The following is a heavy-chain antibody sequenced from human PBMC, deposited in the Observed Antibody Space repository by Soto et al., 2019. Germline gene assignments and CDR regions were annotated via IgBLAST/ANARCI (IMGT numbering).Heavy chain of an antibody. D-gene: IGHD2-15*01. CDR1: GFTFSSYA. CDR2: ISGSGGST. CDR3: AKDLIYCSGGSCYPIGFDY. J-gene: IGHJ4*02. V-gene: IGHV3-23*01. Sequence: EVQLLESGGGLVQPGGSLRLSCAASGFTFSSYAMSWARQAPGKGLEWVSVISGSGGSTYYADSVKGRFTISRDNSKNTLYLQMNSLRAEDTAVYYCAKDLIYCSGGSCYPIGFDYWGQGTLVTVSS.